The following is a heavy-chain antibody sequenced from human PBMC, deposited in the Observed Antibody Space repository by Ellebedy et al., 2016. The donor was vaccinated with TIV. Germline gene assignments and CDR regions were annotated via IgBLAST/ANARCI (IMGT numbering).Heavy chain of an antibody. D-gene: IGHD1-26*01. CDR3: ATQWELYD. CDR2: IRQGGSDK. J-gene: IGHJ4*02. V-gene: IGHV3-7*01. CDR1: GFTFSTCW. Sequence: GESLKISCAGSGFTFSTCWMSWVRQAPGKGLEWVAGIRQGGSDKYYVDSVRGRFTISSDDAINSLYLQMNRLRDEDTAVYYCATQWELYDWGQGTPVTVSS.